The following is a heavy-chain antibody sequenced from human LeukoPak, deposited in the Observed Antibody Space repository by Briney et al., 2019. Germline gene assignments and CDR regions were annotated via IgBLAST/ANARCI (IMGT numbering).Heavy chain of an antibody. Sequence: SETLSLTCTVSGGSISSSSYYWGWIRHPPGKGLEWIGSIYYSGSTYYNPSLKSRVTISVDTSKNQFSLKLSSVTAADTAVYYCARVRGGSYTFYWYFDLWGRGTLVTVSS. CDR1: GGSISSSSYY. V-gene: IGHV4-39*01. J-gene: IGHJ2*01. D-gene: IGHD3-16*01. CDR3: ARVRGGSYTFYWYFDL. CDR2: IYYSGST.